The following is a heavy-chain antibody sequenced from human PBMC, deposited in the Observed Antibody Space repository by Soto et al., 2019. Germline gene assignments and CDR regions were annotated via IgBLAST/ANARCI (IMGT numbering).Heavy chain of an antibody. D-gene: IGHD3-3*01. V-gene: IGHV1-3*01. CDR3: ARDYDFWSGYYYFDY. CDR2: INAGNGNT. J-gene: IGHJ4*02. Sequence: ASVKVSCKASGYTFTSYAMHWVRQAPGQRLEWMGWINAGNGNTKYSQKFQGRVTITRDTSACTAYMELSSLRSEDTAVYYCARDYDFWSGYYYFDYWGQGTLVTVSS. CDR1: GYTFTSYA.